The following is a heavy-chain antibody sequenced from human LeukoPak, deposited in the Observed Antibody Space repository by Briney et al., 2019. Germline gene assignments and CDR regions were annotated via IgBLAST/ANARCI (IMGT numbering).Heavy chain of an antibody. V-gene: IGHV1-69*05. J-gene: IGHJ5*02. Sequence: SVKVSCKASGGTFSSYAISWVRQAPGQGLEWMGGIIPIFGTANYAQKFQGRVTITTDESTSTAYMELSSLRSEDTAVYYCVRGGSSTSWRSNWFDPWGQGTLVTVSS. CDR2: IIPIFGTA. CDR3: VRGGSSTSWRSNWFDP. D-gene: IGHD2-2*01. CDR1: GGTFSSYA.